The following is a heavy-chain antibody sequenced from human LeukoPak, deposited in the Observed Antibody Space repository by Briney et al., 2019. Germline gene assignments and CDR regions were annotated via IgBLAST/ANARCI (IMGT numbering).Heavy chain of an antibody. V-gene: IGHV3-33*06. J-gene: IGHJ4*02. CDR3: AKDIQRGFDYTNALDY. D-gene: IGHD4-11*01. Sequence: PGGSLRLSCAASGFIFSDYGMHWVRQAPAKGLEWVAVIWSDATNQYYADSVRGRFAISRDDSTSMVYLQMNSLRAEDTAVYFCAKDIQRGFDYTNALDYWGQGTLVAVSS. CDR2: IWSDATNQ. CDR1: GFIFSDYG.